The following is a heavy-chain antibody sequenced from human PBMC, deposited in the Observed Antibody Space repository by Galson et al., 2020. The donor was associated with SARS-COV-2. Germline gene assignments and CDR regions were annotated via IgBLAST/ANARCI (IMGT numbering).Heavy chain of an antibody. J-gene: IGHJ6*02. CDR1: GFTFSDHY. CDR2: IRDKANSYTT. D-gene: IGHD6-13*01. CDR3: ARGSQILAAGTAYGLDV. Sequence: GESLKISCAASGFTFSDHYMDWVRQAPGKGLEWVGRIRDKANSYTTEYAASVKGRFTISRDGSKNSLHLQMNSLKTEDTALYYCARGSQILAAGTAYGLDVWGQGTTVSVYS. V-gene: IGHV3-72*01.